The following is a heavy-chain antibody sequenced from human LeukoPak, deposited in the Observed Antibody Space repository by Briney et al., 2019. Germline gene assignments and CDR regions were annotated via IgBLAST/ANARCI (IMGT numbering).Heavy chain of an antibody. V-gene: IGHV1-69*06. D-gene: IGHD2-15*01. CDR3: ARGSVVVAEQYYYYYYMDV. J-gene: IGHJ6*03. CDR2: IIPIFGTA. CDR1: GGTFSSYA. Sequence: ASVKVSCKASGGTFSSYAISWVRQAPGQGLEWMGGIIPIFGTANYAQKFQGRVTITADKSTSTAYMELSSLRSEDTAVYYCARGSVVVAEQYYYYYYMDVWGKGTTVTVSS.